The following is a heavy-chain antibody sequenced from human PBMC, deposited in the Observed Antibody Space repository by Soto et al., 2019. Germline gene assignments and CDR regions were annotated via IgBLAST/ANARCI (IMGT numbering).Heavy chain of an antibody. CDR1: GFTVSSNY. CDR3: TRGYCSSTSCYGKGHAFDI. V-gene: IGHV3-53*02. CDR2: IYSGGGT. J-gene: IGHJ3*02. D-gene: IGHD2-2*01. Sequence: EVQVVETGGGLIQSGGSLRLSCAASGFTVSSNYMGWVRQAPGKGLEWVSVIYSGGGTDYAASVKGRFTISRDNSKNTLYHQMNSLRGEDTAIYYCTRGYCSSTSCYGKGHAFDIWGQGTMVTVSS.